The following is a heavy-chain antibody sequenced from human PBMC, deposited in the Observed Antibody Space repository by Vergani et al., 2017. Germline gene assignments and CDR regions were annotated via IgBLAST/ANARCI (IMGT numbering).Heavy chain of an antibody. CDR3: ARDRRYYYYGMDA. CDR2: INHSGST. CDR1: GGSFSGYY. J-gene: IGHJ6*02. V-gene: IGHV4-34*01. Sequence: QVQLQQWGAGLLKPSETLSLTCAVYGGSFSGYYWSWIRQPPGKGLEWIGEINHSGSTNYNPSLKSRVTISVDTSKNQFSLKLSSVTAADTAVYYCARDRRYYYYGMDAWGQGTTVTVSS.